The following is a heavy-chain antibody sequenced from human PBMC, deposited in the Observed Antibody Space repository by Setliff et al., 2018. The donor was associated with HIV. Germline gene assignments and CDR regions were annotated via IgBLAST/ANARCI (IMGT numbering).Heavy chain of an antibody. D-gene: IGHD3-9*01. J-gene: IGHJ3*01. Sequence: GSLRLSCAASGFTFSTSWMTWVRQAPGQGLEWVANIKGDGSAEYYVDSAKGRFTISRDNAKNSLYLQMNSLRAEDTAIYYCARVDWAFVSDVWGQGTTVTVSS. V-gene: IGHV3-7*03. CDR3: ARVDWAFVSDV. CDR1: GFTFSTSW. CDR2: IKGDGSAE.